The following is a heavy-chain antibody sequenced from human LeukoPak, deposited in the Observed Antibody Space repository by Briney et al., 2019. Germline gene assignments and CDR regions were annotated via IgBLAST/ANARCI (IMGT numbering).Heavy chain of an antibody. J-gene: IGHJ4*02. CDR2: INPNSGGT. D-gene: IGHD2-15*01. CDR1: GYTFTGYY. CDR3: ARLVVVAAYYFYY. V-gene: IGHV1-2*02. Sequence: ASVNVSYQASGYTFTGYYMHWVRQAPGQGLEWMGWINPNSGGTNCAQKFQGRVTMTRDTSISTAYMELSRLRTDDTAVYYCARLVVVAAYYFYYWGQGTRVTVAS.